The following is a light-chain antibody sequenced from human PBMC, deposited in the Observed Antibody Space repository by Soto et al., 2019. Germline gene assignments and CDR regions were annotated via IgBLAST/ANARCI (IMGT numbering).Light chain of an antibody. Sequence: DIQMTQSPSSLPASVGDRVTITCRASQVIYTYLAWYQQKPGTVPKLLIYAASTLQSGVPYRFSGSGSGTDFTLTISSLQPEDVATYYCQKYNSVPHTFGQGTKVEIK. V-gene: IGKV1-27*01. CDR3: QKYNSVPHT. CDR1: QVIYTY. J-gene: IGKJ2*01. CDR2: AAS.